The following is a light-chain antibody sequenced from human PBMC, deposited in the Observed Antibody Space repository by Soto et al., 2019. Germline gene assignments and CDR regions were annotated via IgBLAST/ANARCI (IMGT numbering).Light chain of an antibody. CDR1: SSNIGNNY. Sequence: QSVLTQPPSVSAAPGQKVTISCSGSSSNIGNNYVSWYQQLPGTAPKLLIYENNKRPSGIPDRFSGSKSGTSAALGITGLQTGDEADYYCGAWDSSLSAVVFGGGTKVTVL. J-gene: IGLJ2*01. CDR2: ENN. V-gene: IGLV1-51*02. CDR3: GAWDSSLSAVV.